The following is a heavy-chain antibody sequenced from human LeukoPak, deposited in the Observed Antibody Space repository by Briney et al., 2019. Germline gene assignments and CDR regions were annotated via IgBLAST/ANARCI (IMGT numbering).Heavy chain of an antibody. CDR1: GGSFSGYY. CDR2: INQSGST. Sequence: SETLSLTCAVYGGSFSGYYWSWIRQPPGKGLEWIGEINQSGSTNYNPSLKSRVNISVDTSKNQFSLKLSSVTAADTAVYYCARRSKGVFDYWGQGTLVTVSS. J-gene: IGHJ4*02. CDR3: ARRSKGVFDY. V-gene: IGHV4-34*01. D-gene: IGHD3-10*01.